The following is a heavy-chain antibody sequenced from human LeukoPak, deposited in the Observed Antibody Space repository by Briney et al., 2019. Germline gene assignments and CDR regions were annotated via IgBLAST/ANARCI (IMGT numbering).Heavy chain of an antibody. J-gene: IGHJ4*02. Sequence: PWGSLRLSCAASGFTFSSYEMNWVRQAPGKGLEWVSYISSSGSTIYCADSVKGRFTISRDNAKNSLYLQMNSLRAEDTAVYYCARGGYSGPGDSSGWYYFDYWGQGTLVTVSS. D-gene: IGHD6-19*01. V-gene: IGHV3-48*03. CDR3: ARGGYSGPGDSSGWYYFDY. CDR1: GFTFSSYE. CDR2: ISSSGSTI.